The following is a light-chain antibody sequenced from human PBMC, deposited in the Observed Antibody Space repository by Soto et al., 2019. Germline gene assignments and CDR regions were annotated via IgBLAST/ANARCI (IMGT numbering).Light chain of an antibody. CDR1: LSVSVY. J-gene: IGKJ5*01. CDR2: DTS. Sequence: VVLTQSPATLSLSPGERATLSCRTSLSVSVYLDWYQQKPGQAPRLLISDTSNRATGIPARLSGSGSGTDFTLTISRLEPEDFAVYYCHQRQYWPPITFGQRTRLEIK. CDR3: HQRQYWPPIT. V-gene: IGKV3-11*01.